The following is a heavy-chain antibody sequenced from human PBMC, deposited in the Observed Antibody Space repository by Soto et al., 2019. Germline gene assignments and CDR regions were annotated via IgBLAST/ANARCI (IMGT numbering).Heavy chain of an antibody. CDR1: GGSISSYY. Sequence: SETLSLTCTVSGGSISSYYWSWIRQPPGKGLEWIGYIYYSGSTNYNPSLKSRVTISVDTSKNQFSLKLSSVTAADTAVYYCARAGSSWYFSSNYYYGMDVWGQGTTVPVSS. D-gene: IGHD6-13*01. V-gene: IGHV4-59*01. CDR2: IYYSGST. CDR3: ARAGSSWYFSSNYYYGMDV. J-gene: IGHJ6*02.